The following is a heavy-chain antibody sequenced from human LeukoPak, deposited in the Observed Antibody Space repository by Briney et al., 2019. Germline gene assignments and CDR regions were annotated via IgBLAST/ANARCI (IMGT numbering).Heavy chain of an antibody. V-gene: IGHV3-30-3*01. CDR2: ISYDGSNK. CDR3: ARASSWYLTGYFQH. CDR1: GFNFSSYA. J-gene: IGHJ1*01. Sequence: GGSLRLSCAASGFNFSSYAMHWVRQAPGKGLEWVAVISYDGSNKYYADSVKGRFTISRDNSKNTLYLQMNSLRAEDTAVYYCARASSWYLTGYFQHWGQGTLVTVSS. D-gene: IGHD6-13*01.